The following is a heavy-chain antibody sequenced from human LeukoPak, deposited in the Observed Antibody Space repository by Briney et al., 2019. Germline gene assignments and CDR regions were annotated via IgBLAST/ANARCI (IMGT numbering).Heavy chain of an antibody. J-gene: IGHJ4*02. CDR1: GFTFDDYA. V-gene: IGHV3-9*01. CDR2: ISWNSGSI. CDR3: AKDGDYYGSGSRADY. Sequence: QTGGSLRLSCAASGFTFDDYAMHWVRHAPGKGLEWVSGISWNSGSIGYADSVKGRFTISRDNAKNSLYLQMNSLRAEDTALYYCAKDGDYYGSGSRADYWGQGTLVTVSS. D-gene: IGHD3-10*01.